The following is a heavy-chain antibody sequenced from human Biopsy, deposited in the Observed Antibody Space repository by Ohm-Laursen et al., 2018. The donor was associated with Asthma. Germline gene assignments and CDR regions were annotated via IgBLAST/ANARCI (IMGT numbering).Heavy chain of an antibody. Sequence: SLRLSCSASGFTFSTYGMHWVRQAPGKGLGWVAVISYDGFNKDYGDSVKGRFTISRDNSKNTLYLQMNSLRAEDTAVYYCARAYGGSFFSGAFDIWGQGTMVTVSS. CDR2: ISYDGFNK. D-gene: IGHD4-23*01. CDR1: GFTFSTYG. CDR3: ARAYGGSFFSGAFDI. J-gene: IGHJ3*02. V-gene: IGHV3-30*03.